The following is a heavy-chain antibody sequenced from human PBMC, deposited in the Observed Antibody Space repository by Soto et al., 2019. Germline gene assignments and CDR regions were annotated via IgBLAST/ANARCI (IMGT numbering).Heavy chain of an antibody. CDR2: ISWNSGSI. CDR1: GFTFDDYA. D-gene: IGHD6-6*01. Sequence: SGGGLVQPGRSLRLSCAASGFTFDDYAMHWVRQAPGKGLEWVSGISWNSGSIGYADSVKGRFTISRDNAKNSLYLQMNSLRAEDTALYYCAKDFPFYSSSMYRFYGMDVWGQGTTVTVSS. J-gene: IGHJ6*02. V-gene: IGHV3-9*01. CDR3: AKDFPFYSSSMYRFYGMDV.